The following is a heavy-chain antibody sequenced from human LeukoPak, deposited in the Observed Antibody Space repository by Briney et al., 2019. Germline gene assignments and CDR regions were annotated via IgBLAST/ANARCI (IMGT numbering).Heavy chain of an antibody. CDR2: IIPILGIA. CDR1: GGTFSSYA. Sequence: SVKVSCKASGGTFSSYAISWVRQAPGQGLEWTGRIIPILGIANYAQKFQGRVTITADKSTSTAYMELSSLRSEDTAVYYCARASHLHSSGYYFFDYWGQGTLVTVSS. V-gene: IGHV1-69*04. J-gene: IGHJ4*02. CDR3: ARASHLHSSGYYFFDY. D-gene: IGHD3-22*01.